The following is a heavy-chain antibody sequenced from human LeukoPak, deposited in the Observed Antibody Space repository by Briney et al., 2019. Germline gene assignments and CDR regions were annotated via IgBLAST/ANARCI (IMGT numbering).Heavy chain of an antibody. CDR3: ARVPQHEGNWFDP. J-gene: IGHJ5*02. CDR2: VYYSGST. Sequence: PSETLSLTCSVSGGSVRSTSYYWTWIRQPPGKGLECVGYVYYSGSTNYNPSLKSRVTISVDTSKNQFSLKLSSVTAADTAVYYCARVPQHEGNWFDPWGQGTLVTVS. V-gene: IGHV4-61*01. CDR1: GGSVRSTSYY.